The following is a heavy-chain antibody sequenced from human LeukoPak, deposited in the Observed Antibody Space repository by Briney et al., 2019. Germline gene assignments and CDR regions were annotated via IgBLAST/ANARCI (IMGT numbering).Heavy chain of an antibody. CDR3: ARDRYDFWSGYYPHDAFDI. CDR1: GFTFSSYS. Sequence: GGSLRLSCAASGFTFSSYSMNWVRQAPGKGLEWVSSISSSSSYIYYADSVKGRFTISRDNAKNSLYLQMNSLRAEDTAVYYCARDRYDFWSGYYPHDAFDIWGQGTMVTVSS. J-gene: IGHJ3*02. CDR2: ISSSSSYI. D-gene: IGHD3-3*01. V-gene: IGHV3-21*01.